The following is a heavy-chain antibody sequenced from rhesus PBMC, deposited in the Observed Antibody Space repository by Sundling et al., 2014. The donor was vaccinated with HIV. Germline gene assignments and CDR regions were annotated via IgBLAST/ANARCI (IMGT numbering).Heavy chain of an antibody. D-gene: IGHD3-3*01. Sequence: QVQLQESGPGVVKPSETLSLTCAVSGGSISDSYRWSWIRQPPGKGLEWIGYIYGSSTSTNYNPSLKSRVTISKDTSKNQFSLKLSSVTAADTAVYYCARDLDWLVLFDYWGQGVLVTVSS. J-gene: IGHJ4*01. V-gene: IGHV4S10*01. CDR2: IYGSSTST. CDR3: ARDLDWLVLFDY. CDR1: GGSISDSYR.